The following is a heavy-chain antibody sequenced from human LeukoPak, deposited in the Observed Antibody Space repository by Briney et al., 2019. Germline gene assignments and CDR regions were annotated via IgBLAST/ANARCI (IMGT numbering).Heavy chain of an antibody. CDR1: GGSISSYY. D-gene: IGHD3-10*01. CDR2: IYYSGST. CDR3: ARGMVRTLPTAFDI. J-gene: IGHJ3*02. Sequence: SETLSLTCTVSGGSISSYYWSWIRQPPGKGLEWIGYIYYSGSTNYTPSLKGRVTISVDRSKNQFSLSLKSVTAADTAVYYCARGMVRTLPTAFDIWGQGTMVTVSS. V-gene: IGHV4-59*12.